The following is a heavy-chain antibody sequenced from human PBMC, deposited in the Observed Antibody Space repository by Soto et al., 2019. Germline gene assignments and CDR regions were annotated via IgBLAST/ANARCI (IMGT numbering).Heavy chain of an antibody. V-gene: IGHV2-5*02. CDR2: IYWDDDK. Sequence: QITLKESGPTLVKPTQTLTLTCTFSGFSLSNSGVGVGWIRQPPGKALEWLALIYWDDDKRYSRSLKSRLTITKDTSKNQVVLTMTNMDPVDTATYYCAHFSEYSSSGGRIGYWGQGTLVTVSS. J-gene: IGHJ4*02. D-gene: IGHD6-6*01. CDR3: AHFSEYSSSGGRIGY. CDR1: GFSLSNSGVG.